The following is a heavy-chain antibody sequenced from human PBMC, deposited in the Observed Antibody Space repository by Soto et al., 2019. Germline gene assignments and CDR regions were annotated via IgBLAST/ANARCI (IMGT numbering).Heavy chain of an antibody. CDR1: GASISSDGYS. CDR3: AGSRYCSSTTCHFFDY. D-gene: IGHD2-2*01. CDR2: FYHDGTT. V-gene: IGHV4-30-2*01. J-gene: IGHJ4*02. Sequence: SETLSLTCTVSGASISSDGYSWSWIRQPPGKGLEWIGYFYHDGTTYYNPSLRSRVTISVDKSKNQFSLRLISVTAADTAVYYCAGSRYCSSTTCHFFDYWGQGALVTVSS.